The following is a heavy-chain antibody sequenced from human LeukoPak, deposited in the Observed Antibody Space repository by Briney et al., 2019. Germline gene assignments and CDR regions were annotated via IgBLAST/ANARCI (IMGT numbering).Heavy chain of an antibody. CDR1: GGSVSSGIYY. CDR3: ARVRLDNSGWYYLDF. CDR2: IYYSGIT. V-gene: IGHV4-61*01. D-gene: IGHD6-19*01. J-gene: IGHJ4*02. Sequence: SETLSLTCTVSGGSVSSGIYYWSWVRQPPGKGLEWIGYIYYSGITNYNPSLKSRVTISVDTSENQFSLNLSSVTAADTAVYYCARVRLDNSGWYYLDFWGQGTLVTVSS.